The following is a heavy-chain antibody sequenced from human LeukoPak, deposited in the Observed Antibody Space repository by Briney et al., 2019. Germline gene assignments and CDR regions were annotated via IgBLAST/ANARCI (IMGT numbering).Heavy chain of an antibody. CDR3: ARPSYDSSGPPGY. Sequence: PGGSLRLSCAASGFTFSDYYMSWIRQAPGKGLEWVSYISSSSYTNYADSVKGRFTISRDNAKNSLYLQINSLRAEDTAVYYCARPSYDSSGPPGYWGQGTLVTVSS. CDR1: GFTFSDYY. J-gene: IGHJ4*02. CDR2: ISSSSYT. V-gene: IGHV3-11*03. D-gene: IGHD3-22*01.